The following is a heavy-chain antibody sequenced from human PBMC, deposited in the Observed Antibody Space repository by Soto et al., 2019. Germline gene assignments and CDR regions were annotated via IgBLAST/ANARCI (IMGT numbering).Heavy chain of an antibody. CDR3: ARLPGITTFRRDY. D-gene: IGHD1-1*01. V-gene: IGHV3-23*01. J-gene: IGHJ4*02. Sequence: PGGSLRLSCAASGFSFNTHAMNWVRQAPGRGLEWVSGISDDGGFRYYADSAKGRFTISRDSSKNTVYLQMNGLRADDTAVYFCARLPGITTFRRDYWGQGTLVTVSS. CDR1: GFSFNTHA. CDR2: ISDDGGFR.